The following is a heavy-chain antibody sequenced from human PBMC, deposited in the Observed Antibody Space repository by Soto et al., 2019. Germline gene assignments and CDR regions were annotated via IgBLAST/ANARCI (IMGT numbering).Heavy chain of an antibody. D-gene: IGHD5-18*01. CDR2: ISYDGSNK. J-gene: IGHJ6*02. CDR1: DFPFSSYA. Sequence: PGGSLRLSCAAPDFPFSSYALHWVREAPGQGLEWVAVISYDGSNKYYADSVKGRFTISRDNSKNTLYPQMNSLRAEDTAVYYCARDQAAMVLGSYYYYGMDFWGQGTSVTVSS. CDR3: ARDQAAMVLGSYYYYGMDF. V-gene: IGHV3-30-3*01.